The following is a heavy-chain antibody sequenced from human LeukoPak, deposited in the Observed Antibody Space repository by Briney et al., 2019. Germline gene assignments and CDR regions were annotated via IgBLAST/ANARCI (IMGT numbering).Heavy chain of an antibody. Sequence: PSETLSLTCTVSGGSISSGSYYWSWIRQPAGKGLELIGSIYYSGSTYYNPSLKSRVTISVDTSKNQFSLKLSSVTAADTAVYYCARDRSLRWIDPWGQGTLVTVSS. CDR2: IYYSGST. J-gene: IGHJ5*02. CDR3: ARDRSLRWIDP. D-gene: IGHD4-17*01. V-gene: IGHV4-39*07. CDR1: GGSISSGSYY.